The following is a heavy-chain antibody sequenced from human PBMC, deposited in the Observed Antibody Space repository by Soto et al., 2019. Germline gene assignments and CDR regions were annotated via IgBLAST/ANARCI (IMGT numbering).Heavy chain of an antibody. Sequence: ASVKVSCKASGYTFTGYYMHWVLQAPGEGLEWMGWINPSNGGTNYSQKFQGRVTMTRDTSASTAYMELSSLRSEDTAVYYCAGGGYCSGGSCYFDYWGQGTLVTVST. J-gene: IGHJ4*02. CDR2: INPSNGGT. V-gene: IGHV1-2*02. CDR3: AGGGYCSGGSCYFDY. D-gene: IGHD2-15*01. CDR1: GYTFTGYY.